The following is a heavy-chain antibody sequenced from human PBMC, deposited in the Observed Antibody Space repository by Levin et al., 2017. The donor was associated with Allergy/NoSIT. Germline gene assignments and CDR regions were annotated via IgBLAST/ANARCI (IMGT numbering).Heavy chain of an antibody. J-gene: IGHJ4*02. V-gene: IGHV3-48*03. CDR1: GFTFSSFE. D-gene: IGHD3-3*01. CDR2: ISSTGSTI. CDR3: ARQLGNFWSGYNYFDY. Sequence: LSLTCAASGFTFSSFEMNWVRRAPGKGLEWVSYISSTGSTIYSADSVKGRFTISRDNAQNSLYLHMTSLRAEDTAVYYCARQLGNFWSGYNYFDYWGQGTLVTVSS.